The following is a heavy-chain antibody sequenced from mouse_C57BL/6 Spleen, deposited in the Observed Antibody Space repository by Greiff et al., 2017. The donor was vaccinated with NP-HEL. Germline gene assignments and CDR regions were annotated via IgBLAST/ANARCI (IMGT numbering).Heavy chain of an antibody. CDR1: GFTFSSYA. Sequence: EVKLQESGGGLVKPGGSLKLSCAASGFTFSSYAMSWVRQTPEKRLEWVATISDGGSYTYYPDNVKGRFTISRDNAKNNLYLQMSHLKSEDTAMYYCARDQDYSNGGWFAYWGQGTLVTVSA. CDR2: ISDGGSYT. D-gene: IGHD2-5*01. CDR3: ARDQDYSNGGWFAY. J-gene: IGHJ3*01. V-gene: IGHV5-4*01.